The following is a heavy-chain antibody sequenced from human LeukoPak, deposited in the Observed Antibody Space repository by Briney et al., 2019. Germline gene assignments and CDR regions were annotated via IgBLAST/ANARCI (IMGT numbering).Heavy chain of an antibody. D-gene: IGHD6-25*01. J-gene: IGHJ4*02. CDR3: ARVGAAGTRGNGIFDY. V-gene: IGHV4-34*01. CDR2: INHSGST. CDR1: GGSFSGYY. Sequence: SETLSLTCAVYGGSFSGYYWSWIRQPPGKGLEWIGEINHSGSTNYNPSLKSRVTISVDTSKNQLSLKLSSVTAADTAVYYCARVGAAGTRGNGIFDYWGQGTLVTVSS.